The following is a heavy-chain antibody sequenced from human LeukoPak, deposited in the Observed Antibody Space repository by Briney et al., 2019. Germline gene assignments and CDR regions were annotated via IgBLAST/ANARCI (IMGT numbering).Heavy chain of an antibody. CDR3: ARGTTMVRGVIIAFPHYYMDV. D-gene: IGHD3-10*01. CDR2: IIPIFGTA. Sequence: ASVKVSCKASGYTFTSYAMNWVRQAPGQGLEWMGGIIPIFGTANYAQKFQGRVTITADESTSTAYMELSSLRSEDTAVYYCARGTTMVRGVIIAFPHYYMDVWGKGTTVTVSS. V-gene: IGHV1-69*13. J-gene: IGHJ6*03. CDR1: GYTFTSYA.